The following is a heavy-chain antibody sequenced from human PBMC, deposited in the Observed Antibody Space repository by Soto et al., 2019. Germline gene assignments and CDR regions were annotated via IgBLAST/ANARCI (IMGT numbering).Heavy chain of an antibody. J-gene: IGHJ4*02. CDR2: IIPIFGTA. V-gene: IGHV1-69*01. D-gene: IGHD1-26*01. Sequence: QVQLVKSGAEVKKPGSSVRVSCKASGGTFSSYAISWVRQAPGQGLEWMGGIIPIFGTANYAQKFQGRVTITADESTSTAYMELSSLRSEDTAVYYCARTVGSRELLSYLGYWGQGTLVTVSS. CDR1: GGTFSSYA. CDR3: ARTVGSRELLSYLGY.